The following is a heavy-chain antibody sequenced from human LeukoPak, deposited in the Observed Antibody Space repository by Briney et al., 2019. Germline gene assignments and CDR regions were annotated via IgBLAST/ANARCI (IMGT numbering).Heavy chain of an antibody. J-gene: IGHJ6*02. CDR1: GGTFSSYA. CDR3: AREVVTDDYYYYYGMDV. D-gene: IGHD2-21*02. Sequence: GASVEVSCKASGGTFSSYAISWVRQAPGQGLEWMGGIIPIFGTANYAQKFQGRVTITADESTSTAYMELSSLRSEDTAVYYCAREVVTDDYYYYYGMDVWGQGTTVTVSS. CDR2: IIPIFGTA. V-gene: IGHV1-69*13.